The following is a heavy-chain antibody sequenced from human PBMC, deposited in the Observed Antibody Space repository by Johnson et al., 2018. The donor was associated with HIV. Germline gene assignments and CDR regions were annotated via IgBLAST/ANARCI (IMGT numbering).Heavy chain of an antibody. V-gene: IGHV3-7*01. CDR2: IKEDGSEK. J-gene: IGHJ3*02. D-gene: IGHD2-8*01. CDR1: GFTFSGYW. Sequence: VQLVESGGGLVQPGGSLRLSCAASGFTFSGYWMTWVRQAPGKVLEWVANIKEDGSEKYYADSVKGRFTISRDNSKNTLYLQMNSLRAEDTAVYYCAKGMVYADPDDAFDIWGQGTMVTVSS. CDR3: AKGMVYADPDDAFDI.